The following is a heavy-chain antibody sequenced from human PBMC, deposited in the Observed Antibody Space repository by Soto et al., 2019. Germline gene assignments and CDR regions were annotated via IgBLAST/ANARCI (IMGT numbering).Heavy chain of an antibody. CDR2: INGGTGQT. CDR1: GCTSPTHA. D-gene: IGHD1-1*01. Sequence: GASVKVSSKAFGCTSPTHARHWVRKAPGKSLEWMGWINGGTGQTKHSQRFQGRVNITRDTSASTAYMELSSLRSEDTAVYYCARGKGMEENYYYYGLDIWGQGTTVTVSS. V-gene: IGHV1-3*01. CDR3: ARGKGMEENYYYYGLDI. J-gene: IGHJ6*02.